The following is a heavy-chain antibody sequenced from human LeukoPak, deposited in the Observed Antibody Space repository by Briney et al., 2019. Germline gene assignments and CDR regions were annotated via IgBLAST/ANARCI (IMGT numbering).Heavy chain of an antibody. CDR1: GFTFSSYA. Sequence: GGSLRLSCAASGFTFSSYAMSWVRQAPGKGLEWVSAISGSGGSTYYADSVKGRFTISRDNSKNTLYLQMNSLRAEDTAVYYCAKDLEGHVLRFLEWSSTRYYYGMDVWGQGTTVTVSS. CDR2: ISGSGGST. J-gene: IGHJ6*02. V-gene: IGHV3-23*01. CDR3: AKDLEGHVLRFLEWSSTRYYYGMDV. D-gene: IGHD3-3*01.